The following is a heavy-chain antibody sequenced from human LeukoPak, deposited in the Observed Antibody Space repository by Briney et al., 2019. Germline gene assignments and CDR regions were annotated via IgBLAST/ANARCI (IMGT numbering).Heavy chain of an antibody. V-gene: IGHV3-7*01. CDR2: IKQDGSEK. D-gene: IGHD1-26*01. CDR1: GFTFSNYA. J-gene: IGHJ4*02. CDR3: ALGGSYWGVIDY. Sequence: GGSLRLSCAASGFTFSNYAMSWIRQAPGKGLEWVANIKQDGSEKYYVDSVKGRFTISRDNAKNSLYLQMNSLRAEDTAVYYCALGGSYWGVIDYWGQGTLVTVSS.